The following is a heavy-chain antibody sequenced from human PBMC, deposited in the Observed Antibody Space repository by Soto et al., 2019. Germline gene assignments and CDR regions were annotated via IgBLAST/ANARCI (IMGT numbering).Heavy chain of an antibody. CDR1: GFTFSSYG. CDR3: ARDWGIAVAGTSY. CDR2: IWYDGSNK. J-gene: IGHJ4*02. Sequence: ESGGGVVQPGRSLRLSCAASGFTFSSYGMHWVRQAPGKGLEWVAVIWYDGSNKYYADSVKGRFTISRDNSKNTLYLQMNSLRAEDTAVYYCARDWGIAVAGTSYWGQGTLVTVSS. D-gene: IGHD6-19*01. V-gene: IGHV3-33*01.